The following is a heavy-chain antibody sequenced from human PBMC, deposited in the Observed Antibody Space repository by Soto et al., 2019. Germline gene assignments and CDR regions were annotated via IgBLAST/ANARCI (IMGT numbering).Heavy chain of an antibody. D-gene: IGHD1-1*01. V-gene: IGHV3-74*01. CDR2: IGPDGSNM. J-gene: IGHJ4*02. CDR1: GFIFSSHW. CDR3: VRDNNWSYEY. Sequence: WGSLRLSCAASGFIFSSHWMHWVRQAPGKGLVWVSHIGPDGSNMRDADSVQGRFTISRDNARNTLYLQMNSLRDEDTAVYYCVRDNNWSYEYSGEGILVLVSP.